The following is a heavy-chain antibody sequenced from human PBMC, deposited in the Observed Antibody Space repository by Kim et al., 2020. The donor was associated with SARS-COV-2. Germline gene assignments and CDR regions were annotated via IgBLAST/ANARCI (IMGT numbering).Heavy chain of an antibody. Sequence: ASVKVSCKASGYTFTSYAMNWVRQAPGQGLEWMGWINTITGNPTYAQGFTGRFVFSLDTSVSTAYLQISSLKAEDTAVYYCARSGFDTIFGVVILYSAFDIWGQGTMVPVSS. CDR3: ARSGFDTIFGVVILYSAFDI. CDR1: GYTFTSYA. D-gene: IGHD3-3*01. CDR2: INTITGNP. J-gene: IGHJ3*02. V-gene: IGHV7-4-1*02.